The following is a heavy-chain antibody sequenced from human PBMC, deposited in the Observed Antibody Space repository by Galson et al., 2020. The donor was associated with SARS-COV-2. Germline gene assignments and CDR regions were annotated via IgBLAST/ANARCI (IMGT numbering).Heavy chain of an antibody. CDR2: IYYSGST. CDR3: ARGTYYDFWSGLNEDGYYYYYMDV. D-gene: IGHD3-3*01. CDR1: GGSISSYY. Sequence: SQTLSLTCTVSGGSISSYYWSWIRQPPGKGLEWIGYIYYSGSTNYNPSLKSRVTISVDTSKNQFSLKLSSVTAADTAVYYCARGTYYDFWSGLNEDGYYYYYMDVWGKGTTVTVSS. V-gene: IGHV4-59*01. J-gene: IGHJ6*03.